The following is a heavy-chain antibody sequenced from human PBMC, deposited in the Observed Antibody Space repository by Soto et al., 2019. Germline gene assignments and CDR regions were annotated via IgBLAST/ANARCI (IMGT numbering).Heavy chain of an antibody. Sequence: SETLSLTCTVSGGSINDYYWGWIRQPAGKGLEWIGRIYTSGSTDYNPSLKSRVTISIDTSKNQFYLKVTSLTAADTAVYYCARERREQIHDGYDIDCGGQGTLVTVSS. V-gene: IGHV4-4*07. CDR1: GGSINDYY. J-gene: IGHJ4*02. CDR2: IYTSGST. CDR3: ARERREQIHDGYDIDC. D-gene: IGHD5-12*01.